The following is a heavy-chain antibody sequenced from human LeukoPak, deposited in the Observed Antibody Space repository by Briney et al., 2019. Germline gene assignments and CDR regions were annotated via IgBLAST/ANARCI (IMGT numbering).Heavy chain of an antibody. CDR2: IYSGGST. J-gene: IGHJ3*02. D-gene: IGHD3-10*01. CDR1: GFTVSSNY. CDR3: AKAGHAPRDAFDI. Sequence: GGSLRLSCAASGFTVSSNYMSWVRQAPGKGLEWVSVIYSGGSTYYADSVKGRFTISRDNSKNTLYLQMNSLRAEDTAVYYCAKAGHAPRDAFDIWGQGTMVTVSS. V-gene: IGHV3-66*01.